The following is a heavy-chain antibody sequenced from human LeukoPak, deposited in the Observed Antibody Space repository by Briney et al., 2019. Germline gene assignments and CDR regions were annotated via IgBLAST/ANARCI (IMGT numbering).Heavy chain of an antibody. J-gene: IGHJ4*02. CDR1: GGSISTYY. D-gene: IGHD6-6*01. CDR2: INHSGST. Sequence: SETLSLTCTVSGGSISTYYWSWIRQPPGKGLEWIGEINHSGSTNYNPSLKSRVTISVDTSKNQFSLKLSSVTAADTAVYYCARGKYYYDSWGQGTLVTVSS. V-gene: IGHV4-34*01. CDR3: ARGKYYYDS.